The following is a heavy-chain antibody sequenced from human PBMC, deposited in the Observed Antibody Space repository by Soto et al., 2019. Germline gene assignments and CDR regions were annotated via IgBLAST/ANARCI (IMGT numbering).Heavy chain of an antibody. CDR3: ERHRVRGPHYGMHV. D-gene: IGHD3-10*01. V-gene: IGHV5-10-1*01. CDR2: VDPSDSYT. CDR1: GYSFTRYW. J-gene: IGHJ6*02. Sequence: PGESLKICCKGPGYSFTRYWISWVRQMPGKGLGWMVRVDPSDSYTNYSPSFQGHVTLSADKSISTAYLQWSSRKASDIAMDYCERHRVRGPHYGMHVWGPGTTVTVSS.